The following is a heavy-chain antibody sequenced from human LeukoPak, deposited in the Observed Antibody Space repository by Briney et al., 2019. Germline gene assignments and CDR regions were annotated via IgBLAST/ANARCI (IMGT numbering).Heavy chain of an antibody. Sequence: GGSLRLSCAGSGFTFTTYSMNWVRQAPGKGPEWVSSISSTSSYVYYADSVRGRFTISRDNAKNSLYLQMDSLRAEDTAVYYCARPDYDFWSGSPGGNYMDVWGKGTTVTVSS. V-gene: IGHV3-21*01. CDR2: ISSTSSYV. D-gene: IGHD3-3*01. J-gene: IGHJ6*03. CDR3: ARPDYDFWSGSPGGNYMDV. CDR1: GFTFTTYS.